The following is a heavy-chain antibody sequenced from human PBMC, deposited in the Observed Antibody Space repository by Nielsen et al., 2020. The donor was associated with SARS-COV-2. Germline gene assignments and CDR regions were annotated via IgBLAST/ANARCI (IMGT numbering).Heavy chain of an antibody. J-gene: IGHJ4*02. Sequence: ASVKVSCKASRYTFTNYGITWVRQAPGQGLEILGWISASSGNTNYAPKLLGRVTMTTDTSTSTAYIELRSLTYADTAVYYCARDLWWELPDFWGQGTLVTVSS. D-gene: IGHD1-26*01. CDR2: ISASSGNT. CDR1: RYTFTNYG. CDR3: ARDLWWELPDF. V-gene: IGHV1-18*01.